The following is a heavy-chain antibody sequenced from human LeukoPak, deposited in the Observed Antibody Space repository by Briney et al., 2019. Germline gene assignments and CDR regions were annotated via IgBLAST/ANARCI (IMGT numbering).Heavy chain of an antibody. CDR1: GGPVSGYF. D-gene: IGHD2-8*01. V-gene: IGHV4-59*08. CDR2: IHYSGYT. Sequence: PSETLSLTCTVSGGPVSGYFWSWNRQPPGKGLEWIGFIHYSGYTIYSPSFGSRVSISVDTSKNNFSLRLSSVTAADTAVYFCARHLNGGTHPLDNWGPGIRVIVSP. J-gene: IGHJ4*02. CDR3: ARHLNGGTHPLDN.